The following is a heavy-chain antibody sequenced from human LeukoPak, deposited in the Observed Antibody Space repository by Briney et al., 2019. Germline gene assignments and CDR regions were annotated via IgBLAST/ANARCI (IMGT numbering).Heavy chain of an antibody. J-gene: IGHJ5*02. D-gene: IGHD6-6*01. Sequence: PSETLSLTCTVSGGSISSYYWSWIRQPPGKGLEWIGYIYTSGSANDNPALESRVTISVDTSKNQFSLKQSSVTAAYTAVYYCARSGSSSSLRFDPWGQGTLVTVSS. CDR2: IYTSGSA. CDR3: ARSGSSSSLRFDP. V-gene: IGHV4-4*08. CDR1: GGSISSYY.